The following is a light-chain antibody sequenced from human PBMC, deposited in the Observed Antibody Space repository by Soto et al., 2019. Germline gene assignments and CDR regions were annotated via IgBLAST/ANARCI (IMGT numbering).Light chain of an antibody. CDR2: GAS. Sequence: EIVMTQSPATLSVSPGERATLSCRASQSVRSNLAWYQQKPGQAPRLLIYGASTRATGIPARFSGSGSGTEFTLTISSLQSEDFAVYYCQQYSNWPPITFGQGTRLDIK. CDR3: QQYSNWPPIT. V-gene: IGKV3-15*01. CDR1: QSVRSN. J-gene: IGKJ5*01.